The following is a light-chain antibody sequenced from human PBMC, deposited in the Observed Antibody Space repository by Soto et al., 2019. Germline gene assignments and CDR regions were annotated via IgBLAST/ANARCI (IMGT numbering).Light chain of an antibody. CDR2: DAS. V-gene: IGKV1-33*01. CDR1: QGINNY. CDR3: QQYEGLPPR. Sequence: DIQLTQSPSSLSASVGDRVTITCQASQGINNYLNWYQQKSGKPPKLLIYDASNLEAGVPSRFRGSGSGTDFILSISSLQPDDVATYYCQQYEGLPPRFGPGTTVEIK. J-gene: IGKJ3*01.